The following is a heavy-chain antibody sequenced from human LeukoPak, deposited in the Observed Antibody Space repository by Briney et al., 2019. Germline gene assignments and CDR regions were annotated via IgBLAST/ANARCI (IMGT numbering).Heavy chain of an antibody. CDR2: ISASSVTT. CDR3: AKRSDYGGNWSYLNC. Sequence: GGSLRLSCAASGFSISSYAMNWVRQAPGKGLEWVSYISASSVTTYYADSVKGRFTISRDNSKNTLYLQMNSLRAEDTAVYYCAKRSDYGGNWSYLNCWGQGTLVTVSS. V-gene: IGHV3-23*01. D-gene: IGHD4-23*01. J-gene: IGHJ4*02. CDR1: GFSISSYA.